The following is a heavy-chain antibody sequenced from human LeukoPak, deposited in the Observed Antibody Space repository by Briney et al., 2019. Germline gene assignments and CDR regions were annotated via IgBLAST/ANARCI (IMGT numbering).Heavy chain of an antibody. Sequence: GGSLRLSCAASGFTFDDYGMSWVRQAPGKGLEWVSAISGSGGSTYYADSVKGRFTISRDNSKNTLYLQMNSLRAEDTAVYYCAKAGLRYYDSSGYYLFDYWGQGTLVTVSS. V-gene: IGHV3-23*01. J-gene: IGHJ4*02. CDR3: AKAGLRYYDSSGYYLFDY. CDR1: GFTFDDYG. D-gene: IGHD3-22*01. CDR2: ISGSGGST.